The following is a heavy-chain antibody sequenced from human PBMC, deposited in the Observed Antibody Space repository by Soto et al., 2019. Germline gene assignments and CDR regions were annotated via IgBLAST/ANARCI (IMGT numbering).Heavy chain of an antibody. CDR1: GYTFISFD. CDR3: ARRKERSGPYYLDS. V-gene: IGHV1-8*01. Sequence: QVQLVQSGAEVKKPGASVRVSCQASGYTFISFDINWVRQATGQWLEWMGWMNPNTGNTGYEQKFQGRVTMTRNTSIGTAYMELSSLTSEDTAVYYCARRKERSGPYYLDSWGQGTLVTVSS. J-gene: IGHJ4*02. D-gene: IGHD6-25*01. CDR2: MNPNTGNT.